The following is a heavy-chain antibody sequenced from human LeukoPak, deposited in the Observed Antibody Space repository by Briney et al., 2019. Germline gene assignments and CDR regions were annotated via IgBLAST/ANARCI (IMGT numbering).Heavy chain of an antibody. V-gene: IGHV4-59*01. D-gene: IGHD2-2*01. CDR2: IYYSGST. CDR3: ARAHPVRKIVVVPAAGYFDL. Sequence: PSETLSLTCTVSGGSISGYYWSWIRQPPGKGLEWIGYIYYSGSTNYNPSLKSRVTISVDTSKNQFSLKLSSVTAADTAVYYCARAHPVRKIVVVPAAGYFDLWGRGTLVTVSS. J-gene: IGHJ2*01. CDR1: GGSISGYY.